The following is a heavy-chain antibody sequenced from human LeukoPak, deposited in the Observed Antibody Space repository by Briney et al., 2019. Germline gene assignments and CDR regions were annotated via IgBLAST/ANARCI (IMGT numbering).Heavy chain of an antibody. V-gene: IGHV4-39*01. CDR2: IFYSGST. D-gene: IGHD4-17*01. CDR1: GGSIRSSTYY. J-gene: IGHJ4*02. CDR3: ARHPTLTTLDY. Sequence: KASETLSLTCTVSGGSIRSSTYYWGWIRQPPGKGLEWIGSIFYSGSTYYNPSLKSRVTISVDTLKNQLSLKLSSVTAADTAVYYCARHPTLTTLDYWGQGTLVTVSS.